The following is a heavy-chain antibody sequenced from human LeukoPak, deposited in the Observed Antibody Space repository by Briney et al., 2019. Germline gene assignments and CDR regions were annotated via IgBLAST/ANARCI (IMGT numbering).Heavy chain of an antibody. CDR2: IYYTGTT. J-gene: IGHJ5*02. D-gene: IGHD3-10*01. V-gene: IGHV4-4*07. Sequence: PSKTLSLTCTVSGGSIGSYYWSWIRQPAGKGLEWIGRIYYTGTTDYSASLKGRVTMSVDTSKNQFSLKLTSVTAADSAVYYCARDLPSYYFGSGNTFDPWGQGTLVTVSS. CDR3: ARDLPSYYFGSGNTFDP. CDR1: GGSIGSYY.